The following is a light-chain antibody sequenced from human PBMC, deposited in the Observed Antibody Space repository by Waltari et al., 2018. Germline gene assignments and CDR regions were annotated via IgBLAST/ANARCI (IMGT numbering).Light chain of an antibody. V-gene: IGLV3-1*01. CDR1: KWVDKS. CDR2: YDN. J-gene: IGLJ1*01. Sequence: SYDLTQPPSVSVSPGQTATTTCSGFKWVDKSVCWYQQKSGQSPVLLIYYDNKRTSAIPERFSGSTYGNTATLTIGGTQAMDEAGYYCREWDRNTYVFGTGTKVSVL. CDR3: REWDRNTYV.